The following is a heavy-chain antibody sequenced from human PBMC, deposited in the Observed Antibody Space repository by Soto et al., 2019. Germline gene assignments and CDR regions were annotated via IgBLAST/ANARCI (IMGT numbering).Heavy chain of an antibody. J-gene: IGHJ2*01. D-gene: IGHD3-22*01. V-gene: IGHV1-3*01. Sequence: ASVKVSCKASGYTFTSYAMHWVRQAPGQRLEWMGWINAGNGNTKYSQKFQGRVTITRDTSASTAYMELSSLRSEDTAVYYCARAWAMIVVTNSWYFDLWGRGTLVTVS. CDR2: INAGNGNT. CDR3: ARAWAMIVVTNSWYFDL. CDR1: GYTFTSYA.